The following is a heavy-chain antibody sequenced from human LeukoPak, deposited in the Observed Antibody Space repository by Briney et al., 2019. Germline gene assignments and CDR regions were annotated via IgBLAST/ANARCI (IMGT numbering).Heavy chain of an antibody. CDR2: ISPDGSSE. J-gene: IGHJ4*02. CDR3: AKSPVGSGSYYIDY. D-gene: IGHD3-10*01. CDR1: GFTFRSYG. V-gene: IGHV3-30*18. Sequence: GGSLRLSCAGSGFTFRSYGMHWVRQAPGKGLEWVALISPDGSSEYYTGSVKGRFTISRDNSKNTLYLQMNSLRAEDTAVYYCAKSPVGSGSYYIDYWGQGTLVTVSS.